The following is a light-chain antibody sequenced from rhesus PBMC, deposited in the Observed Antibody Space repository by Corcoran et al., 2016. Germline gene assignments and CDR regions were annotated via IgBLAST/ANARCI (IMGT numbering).Light chain of an antibody. CDR1: ERVSFFGINL. J-gene: IGKJ1*01. CDR2: QAS. Sequence: DIVLTQSPASLAVSPGQRATITCRASERVSFFGINLIPWYQQKPGQPPKHLSYQASNKDPGVPARFSGSGSGTDFTLTINPGEADDAADYYCLQSKNSPWTFGQGTKVEIK. CDR3: LQSKNSPWT. V-gene: IGKV7-13*01.